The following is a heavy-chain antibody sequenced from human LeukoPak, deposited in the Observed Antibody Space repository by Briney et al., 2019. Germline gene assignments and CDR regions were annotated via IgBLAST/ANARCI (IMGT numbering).Heavy chain of an antibody. CDR1: GYTFTNNY. Sequence: ASVKVSCKATGYTFTNNYLHWVRQAPGQGLEWMGMIYPRDGSTSYAQNFQGRVTVTRDTSTTTVHMELRGLRSEDTAVYYCARDQEGFDYWGQGTVVTVSS. CDR2: IYPRDGST. J-gene: IGHJ4*02. V-gene: IGHV1-46*01. CDR3: ARDQEGFDY.